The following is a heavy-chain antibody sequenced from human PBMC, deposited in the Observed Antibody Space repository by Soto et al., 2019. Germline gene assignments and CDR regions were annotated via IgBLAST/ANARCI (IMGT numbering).Heavy chain of an antibody. Sequence: GGSLRLSCAASGFTFNDYGMSWVRQAPGKGLEWVSGINGNGGSTYYADSVKGRFTISRDNSKNTLYLQMNSLRAEDTAVYYCAKGVPRILYYFDYWGQGTLVTVSS. CDR3: AKGVPRILYYFDY. CDR2: INGNGGST. J-gene: IGHJ4*02. V-gene: IGHV3-20*04. CDR1: GFTFNDYG. D-gene: IGHD2-15*01.